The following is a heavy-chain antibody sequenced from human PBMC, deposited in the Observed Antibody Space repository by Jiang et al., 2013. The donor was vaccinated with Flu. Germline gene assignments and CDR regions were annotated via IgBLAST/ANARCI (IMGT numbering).Heavy chain of an antibody. V-gene: IGHV4-34*01. CDR3: ARGRGYYDSSGYYYVYFDY. D-gene: IGHD3-22*01. Sequence: EWIGEINHSGSTNYNPSLKSRVTISVDTSKNQFSLKLSSVTAADTAVYYCARGRGYYDSSGYYYVYFDYWGQGTLVTVSS. J-gene: IGHJ4*02. CDR2: INHSGST.